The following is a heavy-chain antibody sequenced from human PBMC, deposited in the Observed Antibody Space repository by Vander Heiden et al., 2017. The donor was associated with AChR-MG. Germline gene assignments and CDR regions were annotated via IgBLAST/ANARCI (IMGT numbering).Heavy chain of an antibody. CDR2: IYYSGST. V-gene: IGHV4-59*01. Sequence: QVQLQESGPGLVKPSETLSLTCTVSGCSISSYYWSWIRQPPGKGLEWIGYIYYSGSTNYNPSLKSRVTISVDTSKNQFTLKLSSVTAADTAVYYCARESPYDSSGYYYDYWGQGPLVTVSS. CDR1: GCSISSYY. CDR3: ARESPYDSSGYYYDY. J-gene: IGHJ4*02. D-gene: IGHD3-22*01.